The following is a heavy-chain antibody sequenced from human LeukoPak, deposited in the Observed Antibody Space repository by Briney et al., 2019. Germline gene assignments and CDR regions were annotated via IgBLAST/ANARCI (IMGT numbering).Heavy chain of an antibody. J-gene: IGHJ3*01. CDR3: GMSGDRVPLQDDVFDV. D-gene: IGHD1-26*01. CDR1: GYRFTSYC. Sequence: GGSLEISFKVSGYRFTSYCIGWVRPMPGKGLEWMGIIYPGDSGPTYSPSFQGQVTISVDKSISTAYLQWSSLQASDTAMYYCGMSGDRVPLQDDVFDVWGQGTMVTVST. V-gene: IGHV5-51*01. CDR2: IYPGDSGP.